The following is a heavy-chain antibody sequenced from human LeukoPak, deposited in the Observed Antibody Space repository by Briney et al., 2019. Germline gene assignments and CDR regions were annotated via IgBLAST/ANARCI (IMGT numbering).Heavy chain of an antibody. V-gene: IGHV3-30*18. CDR3: AKDPITMIVVVTPYYFDY. J-gene: IGHJ4*02. D-gene: IGHD3-22*01. CDR1: GFTFSSYG. CDR2: ISYDGSKK. Sequence: PGRSLRLSCAASGFTFSSYGMHWVRQAPGKGLEWVAVISYDGSKKYYADSVKGRFTISRDNSKNTLYLQMNSLRAEDTAVYYCAKDPITMIVVVTPYYFDYWGQGTLVTVSS.